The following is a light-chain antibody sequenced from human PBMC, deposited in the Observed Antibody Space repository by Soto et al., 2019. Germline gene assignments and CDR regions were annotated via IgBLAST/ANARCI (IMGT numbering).Light chain of an antibody. CDR3: CSYAGTVV. J-gene: IGLJ2*01. CDR1: SSDVGSYNL. CDR2: EGG. V-gene: IGLV2-23*01. Sequence: QSVLTQPASVSGSPGQSITISCTGTSSDVGSYNLVSWYQQHPGKAPKLMIYEGGKRPSGVSNRFSGSKSGNTASLTISGLQAEDEADYYCCSYAGTVVFGGGTQLTVL.